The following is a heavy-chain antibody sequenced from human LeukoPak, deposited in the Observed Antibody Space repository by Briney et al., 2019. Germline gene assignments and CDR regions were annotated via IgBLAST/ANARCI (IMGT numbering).Heavy chain of an antibody. CDR2: IIPIFGTA. V-gene: IGHV1-69*05. CDR3: ASGGGYSYGPLDY. J-gene: IGHJ4*02. Sequence: SVKVSCKASGGTFSSYAISWVRQAPGQGLEWMGGIIPIFGTANYAQKFQGRVTITTDESTSTAYMELSSLRSEDTAVYYCASGGGYSYGPLDYWGQGTLVTVSS. CDR1: GGTFSSYA. D-gene: IGHD5-18*01.